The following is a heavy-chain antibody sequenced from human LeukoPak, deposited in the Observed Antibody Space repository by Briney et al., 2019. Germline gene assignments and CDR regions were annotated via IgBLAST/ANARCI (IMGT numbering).Heavy chain of an antibody. CDR2: INHSGST. Sequence: PSETLSLTCAVYGGSFSGYYWSWIRQPPGKGLEWIGEINHSGSTNYNPSLKSRVTISVDTSKNQFSLKLSSVTAADTAVYYCARESPLYCSGGSCFVYWGQGTLVTVSS. D-gene: IGHD2-15*01. V-gene: IGHV4-34*01. CDR3: ARESPLYCSGGSCFVY. CDR1: GGSFSGYY. J-gene: IGHJ4*02.